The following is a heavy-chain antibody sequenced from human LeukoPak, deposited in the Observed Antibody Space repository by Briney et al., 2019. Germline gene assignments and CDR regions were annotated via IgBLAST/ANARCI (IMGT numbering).Heavy chain of an antibody. CDR1: GYTFSNYD. V-gene: IGHV1-8*01. Sequence: ASVKVSCKASGYTFSNYDINWVRQATGQGLEWIGYMNPNSGHTVYAQKFQGRVTMTRDTSISTDYMELSSLRFDDTAVYYCARVPRESNSHWGQGTLVTVSS. CDR2: MNPNSGHT. J-gene: IGHJ4*02. D-gene: IGHD1-1*01. CDR3: ARVPRESNSH.